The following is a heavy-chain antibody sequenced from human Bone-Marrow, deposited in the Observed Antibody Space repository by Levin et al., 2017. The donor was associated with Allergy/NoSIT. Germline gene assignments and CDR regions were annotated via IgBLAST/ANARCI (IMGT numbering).Heavy chain of an antibody. CDR3: ARVGWLRLEGDYFDL. J-gene: IGHJ4*02. CDR1: GGSISNAGYS. D-gene: IGHD3/OR15-3a*01. V-gene: IGHV4-30-2*06. Sequence: PSETLSLTCAVSGGSISNAGYSWSWIRQSPGKGLEWIGNIYYRGSTSYNPSLQSRVTMSVDTSKNQFSLNVTSVTAADTAVYYCARVGWLRLEGDYFDLWGQGTLVRISS. CDR2: IYYRGST.